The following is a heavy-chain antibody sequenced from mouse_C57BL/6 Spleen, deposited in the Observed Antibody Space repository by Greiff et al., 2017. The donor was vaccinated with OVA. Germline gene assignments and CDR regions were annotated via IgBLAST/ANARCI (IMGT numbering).Heavy chain of an antibody. J-gene: IGHJ4*01. CDR1: GYTFTSYW. CDR3: ACDYYGPSFATDY. D-gene: IGHD1-2*01. V-gene: IGHV1-55*01. CDR2: IYPGSGST. Sequence: VQLQQPGAELVKPGASVTMSCKASGYTFTSYWITWVKQSPGQGLEWIGDIYPGSGSTDYNEKFKSKATLTVETSSSTTYMQLSILTSADSAVYSCACDYYGPSFATDYRGTGTTVTDSS.